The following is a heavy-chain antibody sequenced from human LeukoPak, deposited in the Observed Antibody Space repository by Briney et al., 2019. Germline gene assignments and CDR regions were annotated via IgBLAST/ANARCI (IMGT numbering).Heavy chain of an antibody. D-gene: IGHD6-6*01. CDR1: GFTFSSYS. V-gene: IGHV3-48*01. J-gene: IGHJ5*02. CDR3: ARLGAARSP. CDR2: ISSSSSTI. Sequence: PGGSLRLSCAASGFTFSSYSMNWVRQAPGKGLEWVSYISSSSSTIYYADSVKGRFTISRDNAKNSLYLQMNSLRAEDTAVYYCARLGAARSPWGQGTLVTVSS.